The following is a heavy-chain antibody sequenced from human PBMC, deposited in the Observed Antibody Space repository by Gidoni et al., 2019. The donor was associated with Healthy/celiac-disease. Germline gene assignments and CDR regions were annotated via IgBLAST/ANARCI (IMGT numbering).Heavy chain of an antibody. CDR3: ARDREYCTNGVCYNYYYYGMDV. CDR1: GYTFTSYY. Sequence: QVQPVQSGAEVKKPGASVKVSGKASGYTFTSYYMHWVRQAPGQGLEWMGIINPSGGSTSYAQKFKGRVTMTRDTATSTVYMELSSLRSEDTAVYYCARDREYCTNGVCYNYYYYGMDVWGQGTTVTVSS. V-gene: IGHV1-46*01. J-gene: IGHJ6*02. D-gene: IGHD2-8*01. CDR2: INPSGGST.